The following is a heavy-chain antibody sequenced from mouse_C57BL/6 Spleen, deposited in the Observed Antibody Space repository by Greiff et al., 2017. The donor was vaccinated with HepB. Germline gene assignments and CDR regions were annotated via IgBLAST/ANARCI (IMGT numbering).Heavy chain of an antibody. CDR1: GYTFTSYW. Sequence: QVQLQQPGAELVMPGASVKLSCKASGYTFTSYWMHWVKQRPGQGLEWIGEIDPSDSYTNYNQKFKGKSTLTVDKSSSTAYMQLSSRTSEDSAVYYCARGEGLRPPFDYWGQGTTLTVSS. J-gene: IGHJ2*01. CDR3: ARGEGLRPPFDY. CDR2: IDPSDSYT. V-gene: IGHV1-69*01. D-gene: IGHD1-2*01.